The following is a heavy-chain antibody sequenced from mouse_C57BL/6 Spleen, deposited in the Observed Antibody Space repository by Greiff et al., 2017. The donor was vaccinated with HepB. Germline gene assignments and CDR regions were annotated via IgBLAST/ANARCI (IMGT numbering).Heavy chain of an antibody. V-gene: IGHV5-9-1*02. CDR1: GFTFSSYA. Sequence: EVHLVESGEGLVKPGGSLKLSCAASGFTFSSYAMSWVRQTPEKRLEWVAYISSGGDYIYYADTVKGRFTISRDKARNTLYLQMSSLKSEDTAMYYFTRDYGSSHYFDYWGQGTTLTVSS. D-gene: IGHD1-1*01. CDR2: ISSGGDYI. J-gene: IGHJ2*01. CDR3: TRDYGSSHYFDY.